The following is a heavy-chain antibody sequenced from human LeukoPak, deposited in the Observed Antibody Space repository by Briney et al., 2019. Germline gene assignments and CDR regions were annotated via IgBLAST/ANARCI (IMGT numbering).Heavy chain of an antibody. CDR3: ARDYYGSGSPMDV. CDR2: INHSGST. J-gene: IGHJ6*03. CDR1: GGSFSGYY. V-gene: IGHV4-34*01. Sequence: KASETLSLTCAVYGGSFSGYYWSWIRQPPGKGLEWIGEINHSGSTNYNPSLKSRVTISVDTSKNQFSLKLSSVTAADTAVYYCARDYYGSGSPMDVWGKGTTVTISS. D-gene: IGHD3-10*01.